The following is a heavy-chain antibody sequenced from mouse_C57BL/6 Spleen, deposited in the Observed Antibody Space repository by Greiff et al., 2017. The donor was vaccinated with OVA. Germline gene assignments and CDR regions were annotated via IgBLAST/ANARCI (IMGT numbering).Heavy chain of an antibody. Sequence: VQLQQSGPELVKPGASVKISCKASGYAFSSSWMNWVKQRPGKGLEWIGRIYPGDGDTNYNGKFKGKATLTADKSSSTAYMQLISLTSEDSAVYFWARQIPDGYYSYWYFDVWGTGTTVTVSS. CDR1: GYAFSSSW. V-gene: IGHV1-82*01. J-gene: IGHJ1*03. D-gene: IGHD2-3*01. CDR3: ARQIPDGYYSYWYFDV. CDR2: IYPGDGDT.